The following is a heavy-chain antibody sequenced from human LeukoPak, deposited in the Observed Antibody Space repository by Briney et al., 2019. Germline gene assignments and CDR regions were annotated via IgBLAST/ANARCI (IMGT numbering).Heavy chain of an antibody. D-gene: IGHD1-26*01. J-gene: IGHJ4*02. CDR3: ARSGSYSGPYVY. V-gene: IGHV4-34*01. CDR2: INHSGST. Sequence: SETLSLTCAVYGGSFSGYYWSWIRQPPGKGLEWIGEINHSGSTNYNPSLKSRVTISVDTSKNQFSLKLSSVTAADTAVYYCARSGSYSGPYVYWGQGTVVTVSS. CDR1: GGSFSGYY.